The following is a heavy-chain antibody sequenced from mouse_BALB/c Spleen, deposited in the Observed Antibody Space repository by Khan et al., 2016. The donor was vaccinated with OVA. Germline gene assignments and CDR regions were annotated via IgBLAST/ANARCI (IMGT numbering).Heavy chain of an antibody. CDR3: ARHYRYDY. Sequence: EVKLEESGGGLVKPGGSLKLSCAASGFAFSSYDMSWVRQTPEKRLEWVAYISSGGGSTYYPDTVKGRFTISSDKAKNNLYLQMSSLKSEDTAMYYCARHYRYDYGGQGTTLTVSS. CDR2: ISSGGGST. V-gene: IGHV5-12-1*01. D-gene: IGHD2-14*01. J-gene: IGHJ2*01. CDR1: GFAFSSYD.